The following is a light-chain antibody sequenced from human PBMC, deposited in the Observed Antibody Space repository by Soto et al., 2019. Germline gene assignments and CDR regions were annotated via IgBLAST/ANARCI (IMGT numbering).Light chain of an antibody. CDR1: QRVLDSSNNKSY. CDR2: AAS. J-gene: IGKJ1*01. CDR3: QQSFSTPRT. Sequence: DIVITHSPDSLAVSLGERSTSNCKSCQRVLDSSNNKSYLAWYQQKPGKAPNLLIYAASSLQSGVPSRFSGSGSRTDFTLTISSLQPEDFATYYCQQSFSTPRTFGQGTKVDIK. V-gene: IGKV1-39*01.